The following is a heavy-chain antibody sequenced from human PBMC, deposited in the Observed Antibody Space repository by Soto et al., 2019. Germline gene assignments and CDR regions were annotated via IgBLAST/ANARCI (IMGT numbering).Heavy chain of an antibody. D-gene: IGHD5-12*01. V-gene: IGHV1-8*01. J-gene: IGHJ3*02. Sequence: ASVKVSCKASGYTFTSFDINWVRQATGQGLEWMGWMNPNSGNTGYAQKFQGRVTMTRNTSISTAYMELSSLSSEDTAVYYCAKAEQSIVATIGDAFDIWGQGTMVTVSS. CDR1: GYTFTSFD. CDR2: MNPNSGNT. CDR3: AKAEQSIVATIGDAFDI.